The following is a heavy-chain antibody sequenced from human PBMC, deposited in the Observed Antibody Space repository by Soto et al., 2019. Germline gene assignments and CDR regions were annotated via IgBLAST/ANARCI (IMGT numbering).Heavy chain of an antibody. CDR2: ISAYNGNT. CDR3: ARAFNIAVAEMWYYGMDV. CDR1: GYTFTSYG. Sequence: APVKVSCKASGYTFTSYGISWVRQAPGQGLEWMGWISAYNGNTNYAQKLQSRVTMTTDTSTSTAYMELRSLRSDDTAVYYCARAFNIAVAEMWYYGMDVWGQGTTVTVSS. V-gene: IGHV1-18*01. D-gene: IGHD6-19*01. J-gene: IGHJ6*02.